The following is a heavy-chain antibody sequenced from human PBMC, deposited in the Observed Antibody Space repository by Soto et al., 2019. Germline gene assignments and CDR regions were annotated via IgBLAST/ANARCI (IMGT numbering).Heavy chain of an antibody. V-gene: IGHV4-30-2*01. J-gene: IGHJ4*02. D-gene: IGHD3-16*02. CDR1: GGSISSGGYS. CDR2: IYHSGST. Sequence: PSETLSLTCVVSGGSISSGGYSWSWIRQPPGKGLEWIGYIYHSGSTYYNPSLKSRVTISVDRSKNQFSLKLSSVTAADTAVYYCSRDLSPYWGQGTLVTVSS. CDR3: SRDLSPY.